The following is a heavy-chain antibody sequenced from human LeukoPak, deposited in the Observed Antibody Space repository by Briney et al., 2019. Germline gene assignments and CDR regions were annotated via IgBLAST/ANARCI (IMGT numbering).Heavy chain of an antibody. D-gene: IGHD3-10*01. CDR3: ARLGSFRGVSWDEY. CDR2: IYYNGST. J-gene: IGHJ4*02. V-gene: IGHV4-59*08. Sequence: SETPSLTCTVSGGSISSYYWSWIRQPPGKGLEWIGYIYYNGSTYYNPSLQSRVTISVDTSKNQFSLKLTSVTAADTAVYYCARLGSFRGVSWDEYWGQGTLVTVSS. CDR1: GGSISSYY.